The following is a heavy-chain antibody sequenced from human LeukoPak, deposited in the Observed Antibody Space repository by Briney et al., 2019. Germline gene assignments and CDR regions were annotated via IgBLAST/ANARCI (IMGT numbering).Heavy chain of an antibody. CDR3: ARPPDNYYYYYMDV. V-gene: IGHV3-21*01. CDR1: GFTFSSYA. Sequence: GGSLRLSCAASGFTFSSYAMHWVRQAPGKGLEWVSSISSSSSYIYYADSVKGRFTISRDNAKNSLYLQMNSLRAEDTAVYYCARPPDNYYYYYMDVWGKGTTVTVSS. J-gene: IGHJ6*03. CDR2: ISSSSSYI.